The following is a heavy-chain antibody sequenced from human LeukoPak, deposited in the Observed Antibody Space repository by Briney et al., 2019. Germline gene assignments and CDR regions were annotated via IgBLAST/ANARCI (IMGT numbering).Heavy chain of an antibody. V-gene: IGHV3-21*01. CDR1: GFTFSSYG. Sequence: GGSLRLSCAASGFTFSSYGMTWVRQAPGKGLEWVSAITTSGSTYYADSVKGRFTISRDNAKNSLYLQMNSLRAEDTAVYYCARDPRGDAFDIWGQGTMVTVSS. D-gene: IGHD1-26*01. CDR3: ARDPRGDAFDI. J-gene: IGHJ3*02. CDR2: ITTSGST.